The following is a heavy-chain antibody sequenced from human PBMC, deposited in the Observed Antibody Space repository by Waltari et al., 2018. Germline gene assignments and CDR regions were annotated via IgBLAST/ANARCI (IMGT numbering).Heavy chain of an antibody. V-gene: IGHV1-69*15. D-gene: IGHD2-15*01. CDR2: VIPILDTA. Sequence: QVQLVQSGTEVKKPGSSVKVSCTASGGNFRSYAISWGREAPGQGLDWMGRVIPILDTANYAQKFQGRITITADDSTSTAYMELRSLRSEDTAVYYCARDRFEDIVVVVPTTPGGYFDYWGQGTLVTVSS. CDR1: GGNFRSYA. J-gene: IGHJ4*02. CDR3: ARDRFEDIVVVVPTTPGGYFDY.